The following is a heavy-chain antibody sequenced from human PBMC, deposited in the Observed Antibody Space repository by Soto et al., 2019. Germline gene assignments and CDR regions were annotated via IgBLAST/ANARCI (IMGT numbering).Heavy chain of an antibody. CDR2: IVVGSGNT. J-gene: IGHJ4*02. CDR3: AAGVRGYDFDY. Sequence: SVKVSCKASGFTFTSSAVQWVRQARGQRLEGIGWIVVGSGNTNYAQKFQERVTITRDMSTSTAYMELSSLRSEDTAVYYCAAGVRGYDFDYWGQGTLVTVSS. V-gene: IGHV1-58*01. D-gene: IGHD3-22*01. CDR1: GFTFTSSA.